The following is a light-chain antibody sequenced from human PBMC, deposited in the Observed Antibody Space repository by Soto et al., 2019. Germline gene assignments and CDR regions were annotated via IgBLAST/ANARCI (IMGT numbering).Light chain of an antibody. J-gene: IGKJ5*01. CDR3: QQYGSPPIT. CDR2: GTS. V-gene: IGKV3-20*01. CDR1: QSVSSTY. Sequence: EIVLTQSPGTLSLSPGDRATLSCRASQSVSSTYLAWYQQQPGQAPRLLMSGTSNRATGTPDRFSGSGSGTDFTLTISRLEPEDFAVYYCQQYGSPPITFGQGTRLEI.